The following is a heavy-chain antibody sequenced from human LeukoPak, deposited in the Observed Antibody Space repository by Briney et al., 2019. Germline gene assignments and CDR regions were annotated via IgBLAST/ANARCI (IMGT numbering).Heavy chain of an antibody. CDR1: GFRFTNYW. J-gene: IGHJ6*02. Sequence: GGSLRLSCAASGFRFTNYWMSWVRQAPGKGLEWVSYISSSSSTIYYADSVKGRFTISRDNAKNSLYLQMNSLRDEDTAVYYCARDGYYYGSGPGNYYYGMDVWGQGTTVTVSS. CDR3: ARDGYYYGSGPGNYYYGMDV. CDR2: ISSSSSTI. D-gene: IGHD3-10*01. V-gene: IGHV3-48*02.